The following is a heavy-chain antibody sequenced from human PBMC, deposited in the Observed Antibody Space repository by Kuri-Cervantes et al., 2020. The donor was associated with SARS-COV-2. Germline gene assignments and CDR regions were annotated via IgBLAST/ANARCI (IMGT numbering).Heavy chain of an antibody. CDR2: IRYDGSNK. CDR1: GFTFSSYA. Sequence: LSLTCAASGFTFSSYAMHWVRQAPGKGLEWVAFIRYDGSNKYYADSVKGRFTISRDNSKNTLYLQMNSLRAEDTAVYYCARAYQPLYWGQGTLVTVSS. V-gene: IGHV3-33*08. CDR3: ARAYQPLY. J-gene: IGHJ4*02.